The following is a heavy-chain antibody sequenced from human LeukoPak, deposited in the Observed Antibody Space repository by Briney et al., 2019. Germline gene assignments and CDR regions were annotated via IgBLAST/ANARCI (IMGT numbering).Heavy chain of an antibody. V-gene: IGHV4-34*01. Sequence: SETLSLTCAVYGGSFSGYYWSWIRQPPGKGLEWIGEINHSGSTNYNPSLKSRVTISVDTSKNQFSLKLSSVTAADTAVYYCASFNDILTGSPAFDYWGQGTLVTVSS. CDR2: INHSGST. J-gene: IGHJ4*02. CDR1: GGSFSGYY. D-gene: IGHD3-9*01. CDR3: ASFNDILTGSPAFDY.